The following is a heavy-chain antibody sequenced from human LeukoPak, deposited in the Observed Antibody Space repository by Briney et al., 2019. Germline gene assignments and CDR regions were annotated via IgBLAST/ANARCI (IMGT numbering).Heavy chain of an antibody. CDR1: GVTFSDHW. Sequence: GGSLRLSCAASGVTFSDHWMTWVRQTPGKGLEWVAHINQDGSEKHFVDSVEGRFTISRDNDNNSMSLQMNKLRVEDTAVYYCTRGATGTYWDWFDPWGQGTLVTVSS. V-gene: IGHV3-7*01. CDR3: TRGATGTYWDWFDP. CDR2: INQDGSEK. D-gene: IGHD1-26*01. J-gene: IGHJ5*02.